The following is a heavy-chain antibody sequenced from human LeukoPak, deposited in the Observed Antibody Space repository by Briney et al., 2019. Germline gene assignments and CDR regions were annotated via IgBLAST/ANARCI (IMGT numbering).Heavy chain of an antibody. CDR3: ARRGSGSYYKRGSGHVDY. CDR2: INHSGST. D-gene: IGHD3-10*01. J-gene: IGHJ4*02. CDR1: GGSISSSSYY. Sequence: SETLSLTCTVSGGSISSSSYYWGWIRQPPGKGLEWIGEINHSGSTNYNPSLKSRVTISVDASKNQFSLKLSSVTAADTAVYYCARRGSGSYYKRGSGHVDYWGQGTLVTVSS. V-gene: IGHV4-39*07.